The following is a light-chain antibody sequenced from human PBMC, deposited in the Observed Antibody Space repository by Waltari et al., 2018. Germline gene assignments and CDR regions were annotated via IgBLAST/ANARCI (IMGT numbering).Light chain of an antibody. V-gene: IGKV1-39*01. CDR1: QHIGNY. CDR2: GAS. Sequence: DFQLTQSPSSLSASVGDRVTIACRASQHIGNYLNCYQQKVGKAPQLLIYGASTLHNWVPSRFSGGGSGTDFTLTISLLQPDDFATYFCQQSYSSPRVTFGQGTRLEIK. CDR3: QQSYSSPRVT. J-gene: IGKJ5*01.